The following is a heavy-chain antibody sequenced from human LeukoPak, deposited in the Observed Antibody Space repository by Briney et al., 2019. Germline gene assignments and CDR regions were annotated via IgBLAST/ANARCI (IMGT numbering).Heavy chain of an antibody. CDR1: GGSLSDSY. Sequence: SETLSLTCAVYGGSLSDSYWSWIRQPPGKGLEWIGEINHSGSTNYNPSLKSRVTISVDTSKNQFSLKLSSVTAADTAVYYCARGGYSYGYGYWGQGTLVTASS. J-gene: IGHJ4*02. V-gene: IGHV4-34*01. CDR3: ARGGYSYGYGY. CDR2: INHSGST. D-gene: IGHD5-18*01.